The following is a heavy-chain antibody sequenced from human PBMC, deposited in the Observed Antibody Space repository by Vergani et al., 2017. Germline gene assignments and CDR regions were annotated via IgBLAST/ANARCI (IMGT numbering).Heavy chain of an antibody. J-gene: IGHJ5*02. Sequence: QVNLQESGPGLVKRSETLSLTCAVSGDSISSGNNWGWIRQPPGKGLEWISSVSHSGDTYFNPSLKGRVTISVDTSKNQFYLTLTSVTAADTAVYYCASDTHSGQRADRWGQGILVTVTS. D-gene: IGHD6-19*01. CDR3: ASDTHSGQRADR. V-gene: IGHV4-38-2*01. CDR2: VSHSGDT. CDR1: GDSISSGNN.